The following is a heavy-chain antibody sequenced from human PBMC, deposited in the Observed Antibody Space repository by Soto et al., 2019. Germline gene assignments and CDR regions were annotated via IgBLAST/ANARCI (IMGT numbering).Heavy chain of an antibody. V-gene: IGHV3-23*01. J-gene: IGHJ6*02. CDR2: ISGSGGST. CDR3: ANPPIGPKRSEEYGMDV. Sequence: PGGSLRLSCAASGFTFSSYAMSWVRQAPGKGLEWVSAISGSGGSTYYADSVKGRFTISRDNSKNTLYLQMNSLRAEDTAVYYCANPPIGPKRSEEYGMDVWGQGTTVTVSS. CDR1: GFTFSSYA. D-gene: IGHD1-1*01.